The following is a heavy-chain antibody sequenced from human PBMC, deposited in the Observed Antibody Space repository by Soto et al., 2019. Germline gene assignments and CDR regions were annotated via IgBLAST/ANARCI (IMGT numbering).Heavy chain of an antibody. D-gene: IGHD3-3*01. V-gene: IGHV1-8*01. Sequence: GASVKVSCKASGYTFTSYDINWVRQATGQGLEWMGWMNPNSGNTGYAQKFQGRVTMTRDTSISTAYMELSSLRSEDTAVYYCARGLFWLRDQYYMDVWGKGTTVTVSS. CDR2: MNPNSGNT. CDR1: GYTFTSYD. CDR3: ARGLFWLRDQYYMDV. J-gene: IGHJ6*03.